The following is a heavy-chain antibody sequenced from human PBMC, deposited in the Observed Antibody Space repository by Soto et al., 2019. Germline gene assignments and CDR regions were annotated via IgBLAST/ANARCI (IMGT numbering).Heavy chain of an antibody. J-gene: IGHJ5*01. CDR1: GGSINSYY. D-gene: IGHD3-10*01. V-gene: IGHV4-59*08. CDR2: IYSSGST. CDR3: ARHHYTTRVVLSFGELLPWFDS. Sequence: SETLSLTCAVSGGSINSYYWSWIRQPPGKGLEWIGYIYSSGSTNYNPSLHGRVSISVDTSENQFSLNLYSVTAADTAIYYCARHHYTTRVVLSFGELLPWFDSWGQGALVTV.